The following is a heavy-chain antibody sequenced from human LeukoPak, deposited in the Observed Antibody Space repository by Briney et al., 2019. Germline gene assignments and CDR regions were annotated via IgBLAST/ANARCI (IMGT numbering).Heavy chain of an antibody. CDR2: ISYDGSNK. CDR3: AREGYSSSWYGIDY. J-gene: IGHJ4*02. Sequence: LSLTCTVSGGSISSSSYYWGWIRQAPGKGLEWVAVISYDGSNKYYADSVKGRFTISRDNSKNTLYLQMNSLRAEDTAVYYCAREGYSSSWYGIDYWGQGTLVTVSS. D-gene: IGHD6-13*01. V-gene: IGHV3-30*03. CDR1: GGSISSSS.